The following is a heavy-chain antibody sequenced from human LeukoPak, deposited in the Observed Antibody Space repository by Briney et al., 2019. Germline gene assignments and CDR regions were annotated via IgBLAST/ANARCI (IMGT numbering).Heavy chain of an antibody. J-gene: IGHJ4*02. V-gene: IGHV3-23*01. D-gene: IGHD6-19*01. CDR1: GFMFNSCA. CDR2: ISGYGENT. CDR3: AKEEYSSGSYYFDY. Sequence: PGGSLRLSCAASGFMFNSCAMSWVRQAPGKGLEWVSGISGYGENTYYAGSVKGRFTISRDNSKKTLYLQMNSLRAVDTAVYYCAKEEYSSGSYYFDYWGQGTLVTVSS.